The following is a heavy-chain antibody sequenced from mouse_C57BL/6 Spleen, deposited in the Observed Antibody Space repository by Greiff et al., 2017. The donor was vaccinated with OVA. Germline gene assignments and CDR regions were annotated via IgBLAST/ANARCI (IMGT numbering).Heavy chain of an antibody. V-gene: IGHV1-59*01. CDR2: IDPSDSYT. CDR1: GYTFTSYW. CDR3: AREGGAMDD. Sequence: QVQLQQPGAELVRPGTSVKLSCKASGYTFTSYWMHWVKQRPGQGLEWIGVIDPSDSYTNYNQKFKGKATLTVDTSSSTAYMQLSSLTSEDSAVYYCAREGGAMDDWGQGTSVTVSS. J-gene: IGHJ4*01.